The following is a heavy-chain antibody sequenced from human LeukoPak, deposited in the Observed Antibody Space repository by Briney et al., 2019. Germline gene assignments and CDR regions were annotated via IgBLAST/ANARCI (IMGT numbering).Heavy chain of an antibody. J-gene: IGHJ5*02. D-gene: IGHD6-6*01. CDR3: ARGQNLGSSYFGDSSDVLRPSGNWFDP. CDR2: IYYSGST. CDR1: GGSISSSSYY. V-gene: IGHV4-39*07. Sequence: SETLSLTCTVSGGSISSSSYYWGWIRQPPGKGLEWIGSIYYSGSTYYNPSLKSRVTISVDTSKNQFSLKLSSVTAADTAVYYCARGQNLGSSYFGDSSDVLRPSGNWFDPWGQGTLVTVSS.